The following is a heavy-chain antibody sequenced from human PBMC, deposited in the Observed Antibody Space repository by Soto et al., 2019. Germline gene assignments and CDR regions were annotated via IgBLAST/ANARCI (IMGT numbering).Heavy chain of an antibody. J-gene: IGHJ4*02. CDR3: APKPPMVRGRDY. Sequence: PGGSLRLSCAASGFTFSSYAMSWVRQAPGKGLEWVSAISGSGVSTYYADSVKGRFTISRDNSKNTLYLQMNSLRAEDTAVYYCAPKPPMVRGRDYWGQGTLVTVSS. CDR2: ISGSGVST. D-gene: IGHD3-10*01. CDR1: GFTFSSYA. V-gene: IGHV3-23*01.